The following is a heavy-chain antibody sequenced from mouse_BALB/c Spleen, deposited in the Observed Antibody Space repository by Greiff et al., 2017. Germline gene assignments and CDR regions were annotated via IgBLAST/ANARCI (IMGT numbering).Heavy chain of an antibody. V-gene: IGHV5-9-3*01. CDR2: ISSGGSYT. CDR3: ARHGAGAFWFAY. CDR1: GFTFSSYA. D-gene: IGHD4-1*01. J-gene: IGHJ3*01. Sequence: EVKLVESGGGLVKPGGSLKLSCAASGFTFSSYAMSWVRQTPEKRLEWVATISSGGSYTYYPDSVKGRFTISRDNAKNTLYLQMSSLRSEDTAMYYCARHGAGAFWFAYWGQGTLVTVSA.